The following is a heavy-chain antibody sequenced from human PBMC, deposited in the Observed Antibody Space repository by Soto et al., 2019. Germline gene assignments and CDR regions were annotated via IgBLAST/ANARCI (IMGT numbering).Heavy chain of an antibody. Sequence: SWEECRGGLGSCARWWVRQSNRKGLEWMGGIIPIFGTANYAQKFQGRVTITADESTSTAYMELSSLRSEDTAVYYCARESPVPTYYYGTAVWGNRTTV. CDR3: ARESPVPTYYYGTAV. D-gene: IGHD4-17*01. CDR1: RGGLGSCA. V-gene: IGHV1-69*01. CDR2: IIPIFGTA. J-gene: IGHJ6*04.